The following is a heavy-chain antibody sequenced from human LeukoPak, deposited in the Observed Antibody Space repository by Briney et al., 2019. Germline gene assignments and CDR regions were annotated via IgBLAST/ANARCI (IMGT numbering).Heavy chain of an antibody. Sequence: GEYLQISCQGSGFNFTAYWIAWVRPLPGKGLGWVGISHSINSDTKYSPSFQGQVTISADKSSSTAYLQWNSLKASDTAMYYCARHQYYYDSSGNYGWFDSWGQGTLVTVSS. CDR2: SHSINSDT. D-gene: IGHD3-22*01. CDR3: ARHQYYYDSSGNYGWFDS. V-gene: IGHV5-51*01. CDR1: GFNFTAYW. J-gene: IGHJ5*01.